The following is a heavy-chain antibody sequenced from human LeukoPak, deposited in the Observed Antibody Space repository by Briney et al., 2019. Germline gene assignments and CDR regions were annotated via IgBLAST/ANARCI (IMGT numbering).Heavy chain of an antibody. CDR3: AKGRTRYNWNDGVDY. V-gene: IGHV3-30*02. CDR1: GFTFSSYG. Sequence: GGSLRLSCAASGFTFSSYGMHWVRQAPGKGLEWVAFIRYDGSNKYYADSVKGRFTISRDNSKNTLYLQMNSLRAEDTAVYYCAKGRTRYNWNDGVDYWGQGTLVTVSS. CDR2: IRYDGSNK. D-gene: IGHD1-1*01. J-gene: IGHJ4*02.